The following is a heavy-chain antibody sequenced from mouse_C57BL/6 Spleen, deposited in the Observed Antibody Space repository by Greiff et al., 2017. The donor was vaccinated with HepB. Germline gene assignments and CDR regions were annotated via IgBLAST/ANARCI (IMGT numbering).Heavy chain of an antibody. V-gene: IGHV1-26*01. CDR2: INPNNGGT. J-gene: IGHJ3*01. D-gene: IGHD1-1*01. CDR3: ARLGDGSSYSAWFAY. CDR1: GYTFTDYY. Sequence: EVQLQQSGPELVKPGASVKISCKASGYTFTDYYMNWVKQSHGKSLEWIGDINPNNGGTSYNQKFKGKATLTVDKSSSTAYMELRSLTSEDSAVYYCARLGDGSSYSAWFAYWGQGTLVTVSA.